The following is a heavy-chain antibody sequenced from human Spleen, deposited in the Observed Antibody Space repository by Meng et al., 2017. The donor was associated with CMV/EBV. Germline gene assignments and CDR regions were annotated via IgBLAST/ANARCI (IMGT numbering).Heavy chain of an antibody. Sequence: ASVKVSCKASGYTFTSYDINWVRQATGQGLEWMGWMNPNSGNTGYAQKFQGRVTMTRNTSISTAYMELSSLRSEDTAVYYCAGGRRYDFWNDYYTGGGHGLDVWGQGTTVTVSS. CDR2: MNPNSGNT. V-gene: IGHV1-8*01. CDR1: GYTFTSYD. D-gene: IGHD3-3*01. J-gene: IGHJ6*02. CDR3: AGGRRYDFWNDYYTGGGHGLDV.